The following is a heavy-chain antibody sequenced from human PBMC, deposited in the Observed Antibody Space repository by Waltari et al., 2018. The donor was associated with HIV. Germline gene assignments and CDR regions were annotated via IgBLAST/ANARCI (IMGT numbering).Heavy chain of an antibody. CDR1: GYTFTGYY. Sequence: QVQLVQSGAEVKKPGASVKVSCKASGYTFTGYYMHWVRQAPGQGLEWMGWINPNSGGTNYAQKFQGRVTMTRDTSISTAYMERSRLRSDDTAVYYCATALYSSSSAGSIDYWGQGTLVTVSS. CDR2: INPNSGGT. V-gene: IGHV1-2*02. J-gene: IGHJ4*02. CDR3: ATALYSSSSAGSIDY. D-gene: IGHD6-6*01.